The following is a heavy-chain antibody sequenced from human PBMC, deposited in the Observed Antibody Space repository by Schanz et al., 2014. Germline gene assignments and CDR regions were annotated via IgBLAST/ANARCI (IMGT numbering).Heavy chain of an antibody. CDR3: AKDLPAVAVAPLMTGLYDS. J-gene: IGHJ4*02. CDR2: IWYDGSKT. D-gene: IGHD6-19*01. Sequence: VQLVESGGGLISPGGSLRLSCAASGFSFDNYGMHWVRQAPGKGLEWVGVIWYDGSKTYYADSVRGRFTISRENSKNTLHLQMNSLRAEDTAVYHCAKDLPAVAVAPLMTGLYDSWGQGTLVTVSS. V-gene: IGHV3-33*06. CDR1: GFSFDNYG.